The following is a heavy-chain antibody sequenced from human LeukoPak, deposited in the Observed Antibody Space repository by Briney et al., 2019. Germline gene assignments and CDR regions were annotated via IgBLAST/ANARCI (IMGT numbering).Heavy chain of an antibody. CDR1: GGSFSGYY. CDR3: ARREAVAGTKFDY. CDR2: INHSGST. V-gene: IGHV4-34*01. Sequence: PSETLSLTCAVYGGSFSGYYWSWIRQPPGKGLEWIGEINHSGSTNYNPSLKSRVTISVDTSKNQFSLKLSSVTAADTAVYYCARREAVAGTKFDYWGQGTLVTVSS. J-gene: IGHJ4*02. D-gene: IGHD6-19*01.